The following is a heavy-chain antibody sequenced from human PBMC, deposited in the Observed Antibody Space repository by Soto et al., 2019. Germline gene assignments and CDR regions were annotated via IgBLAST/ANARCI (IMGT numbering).Heavy chain of an antibody. CDR1: GFTFSSYA. J-gene: IGHJ4*02. CDR3: AKDLRYCSSTSCSYYFDY. V-gene: IGHV3-23*01. D-gene: IGHD2-2*01. Sequence: GGSLRLSCAASGFTFSSYAMSWVRQAPGKGLEWVSAISGSGGSTYYADSVKGRFTISRDNSKNTLYLQMNSLRAEDTAVYYRAKDLRYCSSTSCSYYFDYWGQGTLVTVSS. CDR2: ISGSGGST.